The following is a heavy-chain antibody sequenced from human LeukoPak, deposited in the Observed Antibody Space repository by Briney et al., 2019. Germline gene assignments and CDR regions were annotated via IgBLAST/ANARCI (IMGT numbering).Heavy chain of an antibody. CDR1: GYTFTSYG. CDR3: AKDIVVVPASYDDAFDI. J-gene: IGHJ3*02. V-gene: IGHV1-2*02. Sequence: GASVKVSCKASGYTFTSYGISWVRQAPGQGLEWMGWINPNSGGTNYAQKFQGRVTMTRDTSISTAYMELSRLRSDDTAVYYCAKDIVVVPASYDDAFDIWGQGTMVTVSS. CDR2: INPNSGGT. D-gene: IGHD2-2*01.